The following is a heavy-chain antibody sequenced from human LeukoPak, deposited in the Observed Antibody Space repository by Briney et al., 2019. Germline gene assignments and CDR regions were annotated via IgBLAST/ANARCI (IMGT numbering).Heavy chain of an antibody. CDR2: ISYDGSNK. J-gene: IGHJ5*02. CDR3: AGDGDPIWFDP. D-gene: IGHD4-17*01. CDR1: GFTFSSYA. V-gene: IGHV3-30*04. Sequence: GGSLRLSCAASGFTFSSYAMHWVRQAPGKGLEWVAVISYDGSNKYYADSVKGRFTISRDNSKNTLYLQMNSLRAEDTAVYYCAGDGDPIWFDPWGQGTLVTVSS.